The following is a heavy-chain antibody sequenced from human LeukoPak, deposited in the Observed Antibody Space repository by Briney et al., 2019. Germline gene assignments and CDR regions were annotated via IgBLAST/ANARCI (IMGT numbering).Heavy chain of an antibody. D-gene: IGHD1-26*01. J-gene: IGHJ4*02. CDR2: LRKDATYS. Sequence: RGSLRLSCAASGFPFSSYGMYWVRQTPDKGLQWVAYLRKDATYSNYADSVRGRFTISRDNSKNTLDLQMSSLRVEDTAVYYCASGGPTRGPLDYWGPGRLVTVSS. V-gene: IGHV3-30*02. CDR3: ASGGPTRGPLDY. CDR1: GFPFSSYG.